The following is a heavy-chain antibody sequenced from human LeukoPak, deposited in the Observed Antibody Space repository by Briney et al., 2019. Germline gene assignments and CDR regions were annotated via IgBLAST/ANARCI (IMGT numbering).Heavy chain of an antibody. D-gene: IGHD6-6*01. CDR3: ARPSRSLDSSSGPYYYYYMDV. CDR2: INPNSGGT. CDR1: GYTFTGYY. V-gene: IGHV1-2*02. Sequence: ASVKVSCKASGYTFTGYYMHWVRQAPGQGLEWMGWINPNSGGTNYAQKFQGRVTMTRDTSISTAYMELSRLRSDDTAVYYCARPSRSLDSSSGPYYYYYMDVWGKGTTVTVSS. J-gene: IGHJ6*03.